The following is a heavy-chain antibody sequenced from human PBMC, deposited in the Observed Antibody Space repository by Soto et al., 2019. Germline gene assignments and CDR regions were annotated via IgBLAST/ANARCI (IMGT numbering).Heavy chain of an antibody. V-gene: IGHV3-11*01. D-gene: IGHD5-18*01. CDR3: ARARGYSDGDYYYGMDV. J-gene: IGHJ6*02. CDR1: GFTFTDHY. CDR2: ISGSGSTI. Sequence: QVQLVESGGGLVNPGGSLRLSCAASGFTFTDHYMSWVRQAPGKGLEWVSYISGSGSTIYYADSVKGRFTISRDNAKNSLYLQMNSLRAEDTAVYYCARARGYSDGDYYYGMDVWGQGTTVTVSS.